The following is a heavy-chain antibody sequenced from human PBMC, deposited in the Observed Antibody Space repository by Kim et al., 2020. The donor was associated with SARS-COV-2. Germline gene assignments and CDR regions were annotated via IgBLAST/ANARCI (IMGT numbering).Heavy chain of an antibody. D-gene: IGHD4-17*01. Sequence: YADSVEGRFSIFRDNAKMSLFLQMNSLRAEYTAVYYCTRDNPTVADFDSWGQGTLVTISS. V-gene: IGHV3-48*03. J-gene: IGHJ4*02. CDR3: TRDNPTVADFDS.